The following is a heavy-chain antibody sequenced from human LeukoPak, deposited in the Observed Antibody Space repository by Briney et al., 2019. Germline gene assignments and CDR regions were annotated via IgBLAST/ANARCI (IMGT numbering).Heavy chain of an antibody. CDR1: GFTVSSNY. CDR3: ARALTASSGGSDY. D-gene: IGHD3-9*01. Sequence: GGSLRLSCAASGFTVSSNYMSWVRQAPGKGLEWVANIKQDGSEKYYVDSVKGRFTISRDNAKNSLYLQMNSLRAEDTAVYYCARALTASSGGSDYWGQGTLVTVSS. J-gene: IGHJ4*02. CDR2: IKQDGSEK. V-gene: IGHV3-7*01.